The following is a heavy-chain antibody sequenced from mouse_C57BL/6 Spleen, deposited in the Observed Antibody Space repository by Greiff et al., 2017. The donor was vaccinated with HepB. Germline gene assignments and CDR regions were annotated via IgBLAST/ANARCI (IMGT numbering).Heavy chain of an antibody. CDR1: GFTFSSYA. CDR3: ARENYYVDY. CDR2: ISDGGSYT. D-gene: IGHD2-1*01. V-gene: IGHV5-4*01. J-gene: IGHJ2*01. Sequence: DVKLVESGGGLVKPGGSLKLSCAASGFTFSSYAMSWVRQTPEKRLEWVATISDGGSYTYYPDNVKGRFTISRDNAKNNLYLQMSHLKSEDTAMYYCARENYYVDYWGQGTTLTVSS.